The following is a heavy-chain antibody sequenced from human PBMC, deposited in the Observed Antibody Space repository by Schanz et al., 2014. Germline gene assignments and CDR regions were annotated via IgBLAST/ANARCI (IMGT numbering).Heavy chain of an antibody. D-gene: IGHD3-10*01. CDR2: IKKDGSEK. Sequence: VQLVESGGGVVQPGGSLRLSCAASGFTFSGFWMTWVRQAPGKGLEWVANIKKDGSEKYYVDSVKGRFTISRDNAKNSLYLQMNSLRAEDTAVYYCARIGGSVFDYWAQGTLVTVSS. J-gene: IGHJ4*02. CDR1: GFTFSGFW. V-gene: IGHV3-7*03. CDR3: ARIGGSVFDY.